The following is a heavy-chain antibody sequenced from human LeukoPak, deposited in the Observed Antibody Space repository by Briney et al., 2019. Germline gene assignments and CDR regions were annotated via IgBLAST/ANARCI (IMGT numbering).Heavy chain of an antibody. CDR3: ASKTGAYYYDSSGYSTFDY. Sequence: GASVKVSCKASGYTFTSYGISWVRQAPGQGLEWMGWISAYNGNTNYAQKLQGRVTMTTDTSTSTAYMELSSLRSEDTAVYYCASKTGAYYYDSSGYSTFDYWGQGTLVTVSS. V-gene: IGHV1-18*01. D-gene: IGHD3-22*01. CDR2: ISAYNGNT. CDR1: GYTFTSYG. J-gene: IGHJ4*02.